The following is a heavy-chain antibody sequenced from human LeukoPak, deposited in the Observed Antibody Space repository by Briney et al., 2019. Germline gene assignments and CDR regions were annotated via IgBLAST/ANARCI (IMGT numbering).Heavy chain of an antibody. V-gene: IGHV1-2*02. CDR3: AREFRTTTWSYDAFDL. D-gene: IGHD1/OR15-1a*01. CDR2: INPNSGRT. Sequence: SVKVSCKASGYTFTDYYMHWVRQAPGQGLEWVGWINPNSGRTNYAQKFQDRVTMTRDTSNNTSYMDLSSLTSDDTAVYYCAREFRTTTWSYDAFDLWGQGTMVTVSS. CDR1: GYTFTDYY. J-gene: IGHJ3*01.